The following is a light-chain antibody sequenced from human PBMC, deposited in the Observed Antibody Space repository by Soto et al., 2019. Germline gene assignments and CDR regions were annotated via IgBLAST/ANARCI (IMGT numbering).Light chain of an antibody. CDR1: QNVNSY. CDR3: HQRSNWPIT. CDR2: DAS. V-gene: IGKV3-11*01. J-gene: IGKJ5*01. Sequence: EIVLTQSPATLSLSPGERATLSCRASQNVNSYITWYQQKHGQAPRLLIYDASNRATGIPARFSGSGSGTDFTLTINSLEPEDFAVYYCHQRSNWPITFGQGTRLEIK.